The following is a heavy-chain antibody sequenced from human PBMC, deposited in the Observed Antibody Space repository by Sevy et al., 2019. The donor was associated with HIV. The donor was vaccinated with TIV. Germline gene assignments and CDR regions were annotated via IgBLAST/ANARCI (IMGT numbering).Heavy chain of an antibody. D-gene: IGHD2-21*02. Sequence: GGSLRLSCAASGFTVSSNYMSWVRQAPGKGLEWVSVIYSAGSTYYADSVKGRFTISRDNSKNTLYLQMNSLRAEDTAVYYCARDLYHCGGDCYDAFDIWGQGTMVTVSS. V-gene: IGHV3-53*01. CDR2: IYSAGST. CDR1: GFTVSSNY. J-gene: IGHJ3*02. CDR3: ARDLYHCGGDCYDAFDI.